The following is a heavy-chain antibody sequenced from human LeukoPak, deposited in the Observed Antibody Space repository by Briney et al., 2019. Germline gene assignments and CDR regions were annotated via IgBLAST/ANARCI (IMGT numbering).Heavy chain of an antibody. CDR3: ARVDYGSGSYGYYYYYYMDV. CDR1: GFTFSSYA. D-gene: IGHD3-10*01. CDR2: ISYDGSNK. Sequence: GGSLRLSCAASGFTFSSYAMYWVRQAPGKGLEWVAVISYDGSNKYYADSVKGRFTISRDNAKNSLYLQMNSLRAEDTAVYYCARVDYGSGSYGYYYYYYMDVWGKGTTVTISS. V-gene: IGHV3-30*04. J-gene: IGHJ6*03.